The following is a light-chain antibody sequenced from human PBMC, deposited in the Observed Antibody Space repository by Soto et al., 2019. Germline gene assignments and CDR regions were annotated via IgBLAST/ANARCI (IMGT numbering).Light chain of an antibody. J-gene: IGKJ1*01. CDR1: QRINSN. CDR3: QQRYNWPRT. V-gene: IGKV3-11*01. CDR2: DAS. Sequence: EIVMTQSPATLSVSPRERATLSCRASQRINSNLAWYQQKPGQAPRLLIYDASNRATGIPARFSGSGSGTDFTLTISALEPEDFAVYYCQQRYNWPRTFGQGTKVDIK.